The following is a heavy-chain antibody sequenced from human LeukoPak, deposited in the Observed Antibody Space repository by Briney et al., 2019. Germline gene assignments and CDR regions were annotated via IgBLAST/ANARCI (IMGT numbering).Heavy chain of an antibody. CDR2: IYSGGVYSDGTT. D-gene: IGHD5-18*01. V-gene: IGHV3-66*04. Sequence: GGSLRLSCAASGFIVRHNYMSWFRQAPGKGLEWVSIIYSGGVYSDGTTHYADSVKGRFTISRDSSKNTLYLQMNSLRAEDTAVYYCARRELLGYSYGLGAFNVWGQGTMVTVSS. J-gene: IGHJ3*01. CDR3: ARRELLGYSYGLGAFNV. CDR1: GFIVRHNY.